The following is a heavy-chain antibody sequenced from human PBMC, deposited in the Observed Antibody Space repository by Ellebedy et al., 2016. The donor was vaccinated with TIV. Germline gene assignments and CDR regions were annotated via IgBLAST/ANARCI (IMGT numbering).Heavy chain of an antibody. CDR1: GFTFDDYA. CDR3: AKDRVDGGYSYGYYFDY. J-gene: IGHJ4*02. CDR2: ISWNSGSI. V-gene: IGHV3-9*01. Sequence: GGSLRLSXAASGFTFDDYAMHWVRQAPGKGLEWVSGISWNSGSIGYADSVKGRFTISRDNAKNSLYLQMNSLRAEDTALYYCAKDRVDGGYSYGYYFDYWGQGTLVTVSS. D-gene: IGHD5-18*01.